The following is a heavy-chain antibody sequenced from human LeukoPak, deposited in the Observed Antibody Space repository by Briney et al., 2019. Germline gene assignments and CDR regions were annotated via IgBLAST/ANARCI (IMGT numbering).Heavy chain of an antibody. J-gene: IGHJ4*02. D-gene: IGHD6-6*01. V-gene: IGHV1-2*02. CDR1: GYTFTGYY. CDR2: INPNSGGT. Sequence: ASVKVSCKASGYTFTGYYMHWVRQAPGQGLEWMGWINPNSGGTNYAQKFQDRVTMTRDTSISTAYTELNRLKSDDTAVYYCARNIRSAGSSSMTTPNWGQGTLVTVSS. CDR3: ARNIRSAGSSSMTTPN.